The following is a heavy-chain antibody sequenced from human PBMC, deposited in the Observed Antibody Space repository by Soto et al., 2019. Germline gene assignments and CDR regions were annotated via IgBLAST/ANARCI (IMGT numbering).Heavy chain of an antibody. Sequence: SETLSLTCTVSGGSISSYYWSWIRQPPGKGLEWIGYIYYSGSTNYNPSLKSRVTISVDTSKNQFSLKLSSVTAADTAVYYCARDSGYSYGPLDDWGQGTLVTVSS. CDR2: IYYSGST. J-gene: IGHJ4*02. V-gene: IGHV4-59*01. CDR1: GGSISSYY. CDR3: ARDSGYSYGPLDD. D-gene: IGHD5-18*01.